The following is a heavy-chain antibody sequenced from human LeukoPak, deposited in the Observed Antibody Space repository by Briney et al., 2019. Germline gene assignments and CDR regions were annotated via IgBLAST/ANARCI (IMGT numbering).Heavy chain of an antibody. D-gene: IGHD3-9*01. CDR2: IYYNGST. V-gene: IGHV4-59*12. J-gene: IGHJ4*02. CDR1: GGSISSYY. Sequence: SETLSLTCTVSGGSISSYYWSWIRQHPGKGLEWIGYIYYNGSTHYNPSLKSRVTISVDTSKNQFSLKLSSVTAADTAVYYCARVQIYDILTGYSSYYFDYWGQGTLVTVSS. CDR3: ARVQIYDILTGYSSYYFDY.